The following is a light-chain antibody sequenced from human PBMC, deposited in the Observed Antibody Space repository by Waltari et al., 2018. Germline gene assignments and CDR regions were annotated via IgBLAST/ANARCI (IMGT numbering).Light chain of an antibody. Sequence: DIVMTQSPLSLPVTPGEPASISCRSSQSLLYSNGYNYLDWYLQKPGQSPQLLIYLGSNRASGVTDRFSGSGSGTDFTLKISRVEAEDVGVYYCMQSLQTSWTFGQGTKVEIK. J-gene: IGKJ1*01. CDR2: LGS. CDR1: QSLLYSNGYNY. V-gene: IGKV2-28*01. CDR3: MQSLQTSWT.